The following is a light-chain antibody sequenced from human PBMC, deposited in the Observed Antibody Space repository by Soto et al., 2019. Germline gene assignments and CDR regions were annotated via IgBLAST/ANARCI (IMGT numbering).Light chain of an antibody. CDR1: QSLLHSNGYNY. Sequence: DIVMTQSPLSLPVTPGKPASISCRSSQSLLHSNGYNYLDWYLQKPGQSPQLLIYLGSNRASGVPDRFSGSGSGTDFTLKISRVEAEDVGVYYCMQVLQTPPTFGPGTKVYIK. CDR2: LGS. CDR3: MQVLQTPPT. J-gene: IGKJ3*01. V-gene: IGKV2-28*01.